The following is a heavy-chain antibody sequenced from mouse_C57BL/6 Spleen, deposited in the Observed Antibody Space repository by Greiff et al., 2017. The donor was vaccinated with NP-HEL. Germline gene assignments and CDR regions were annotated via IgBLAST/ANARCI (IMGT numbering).Heavy chain of an antibody. J-gene: IGHJ4*01. CDR3: ARRDGYYEDYYAMDY. V-gene: IGHV5-17*01. CDR1: GFTFSDYG. D-gene: IGHD2-3*01. CDR2: ISSGSSTI. Sequence: DVMLVESGGGLVKPGGSLKLSCAASGFTFSDYGMHWVRQAPEKGLEWVAYISSGSSTIYYADTVKGRFTISRDNAKNTLFLQMTSLRSEDTAMYYCARRDGYYEDYYAMDYWGQGTSVTVSS.